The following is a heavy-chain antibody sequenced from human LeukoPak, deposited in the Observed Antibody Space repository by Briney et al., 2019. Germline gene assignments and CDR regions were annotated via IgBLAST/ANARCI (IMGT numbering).Heavy chain of an antibody. V-gene: IGHV1-69*13. Sequence: GASVKVSCKASGGTFSSYAISWVRQAPGQGLEWMGGIIPIFGTANYAQKFQGRVTITADESTSTAYMELSSLRSEDTAVYYCARAHRRPGYSSGWYWSDPWGQGTLVTVSS. CDR1: GGTFSSYA. J-gene: IGHJ5*02. D-gene: IGHD6-19*01. CDR3: ARAHRRPGYSSGWYWSDP. CDR2: IIPIFGTA.